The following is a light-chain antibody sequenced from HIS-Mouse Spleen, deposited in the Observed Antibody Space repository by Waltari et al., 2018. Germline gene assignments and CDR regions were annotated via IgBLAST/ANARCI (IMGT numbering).Light chain of an antibody. V-gene: IGLV3-10*01. CDR3: YSTDSSGNHRV. CDR2: EDS. Sequence: SYELTQPPSVSVSPGQTARITCSDDALQKKYAYWYQQKSGQAPVLVIYEDSKRPSGIPERFSGSSSGTMATLTISGAQVEDEADYYCYSTDSSGNHRVFGGGTKLTVL. CDR1: ALQKKY. J-gene: IGLJ2*01.